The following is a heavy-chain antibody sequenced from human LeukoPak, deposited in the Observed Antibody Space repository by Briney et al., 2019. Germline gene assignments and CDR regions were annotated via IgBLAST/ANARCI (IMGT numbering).Heavy chain of an antibody. V-gene: IGHV3-21*01. Sequence: GGSLGLSCAASGFTFSSYSMNWVRQAPGKGLEWVSSISSSSSYIYYADSVKGRFTISRDNAKNSLYLQMNSLRAEDTAVYYCARGLSHHFDYWGQGTLVTVSS. J-gene: IGHJ4*02. D-gene: IGHD4/OR15-4a*01. CDR2: ISSSSSYI. CDR1: GFTFSSYS. CDR3: ARGLSHHFDY.